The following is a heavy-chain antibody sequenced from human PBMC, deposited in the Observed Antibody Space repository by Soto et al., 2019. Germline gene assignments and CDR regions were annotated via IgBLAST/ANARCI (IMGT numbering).Heavy chain of an antibody. Sequence: PGESLKISCKGSGYSFTNYWIGWVRQMPGKGLEWMGFIYPGDSDTRYSPSFQGQVTISADKSISTAYLQWSSLKASDTAMYYCARGIVVAGTTSAFDIWGQGTMVTVS. CDR2: IYPGDSDT. D-gene: IGHD6-19*01. CDR3: ARGIVVAGTTSAFDI. J-gene: IGHJ3*02. CDR1: GYSFTNYW. V-gene: IGHV5-51*01.